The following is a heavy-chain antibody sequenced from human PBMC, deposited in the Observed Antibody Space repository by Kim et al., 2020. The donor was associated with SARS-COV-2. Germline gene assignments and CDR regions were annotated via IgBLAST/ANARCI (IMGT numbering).Heavy chain of an antibody. CDR2: LSYDGDST. J-gene: IGHJ4*02. CDR1: GFTFGRYA. CDR3: AKFQGPMIQKWFFEY. D-gene: IGHD5-18*01. V-gene: IGHV3-23*01. Sequence: GGSLRLSCAASGFTFGRYAMTWARQAPGKGLEWVSTLSYDGDSTYYADSVRGRFTISRDISKNTLHLQMNSLRAEDTAVYYCAKFQGPMIQKWFFEYWGQGARVTVSS.